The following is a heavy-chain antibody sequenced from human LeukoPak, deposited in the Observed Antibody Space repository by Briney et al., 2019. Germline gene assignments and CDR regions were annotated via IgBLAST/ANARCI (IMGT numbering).Heavy chain of an antibody. D-gene: IGHD5-18*01. CDR1: GFTFSTYG. CDR2: IDSSSSYI. Sequence: PGGSLRLSCAASGFTFSTYGMNWVRQAPGKGLEWVSSIDSSSSYIYYADSVKGRFSISRDDAKNSLYLQMNSLSAEDTAVYYCARDFSRGSSIYYGGQGTLVTVTS. V-gene: IGHV3-21*01. CDR3: ARDFSRGSSIYY. J-gene: IGHJ4*02.